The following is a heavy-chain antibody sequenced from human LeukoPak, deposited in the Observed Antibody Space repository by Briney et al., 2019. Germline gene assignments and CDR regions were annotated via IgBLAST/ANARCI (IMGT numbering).Heavy chain of an antibody. D-gene: IGHD2-2*01. CDR1: GYTLTELS. J-gene: IGHJ6*02. Sequence: ASVKVSCKVSGYTLTELSMHWVRQAPGKGLEWMGGFDPEDGETIYAQKFQGRVTMTEDTSTDTAYMELNSLRSEDTAVYYCARDAAGSRPYYYYGMDVWGQGTTVTVSS. CDR3: ARDAAGSRPYYYYGMDV. V-gene: IGHV1-24*01. CDR2: FDPEDGET.